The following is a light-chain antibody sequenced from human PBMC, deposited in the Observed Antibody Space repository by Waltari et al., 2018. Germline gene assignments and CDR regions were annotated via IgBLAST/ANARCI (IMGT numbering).Light chain of an antibody. CDR1: TSDVGGYNF. V-gene: IGLV2-14*01. Sequence: YALTQPASVSGSPGQSITISCTGTTSDVGGYNFVSWYQQHPGRAPKLLIYDVNKRPSGVSNRFSGAKSVNTASLTISGLQAEDEADYYCSSYTSSATYVFGVGTKVTVL. J-gene: IGLJ1*01. CDR2: DVN. CDR3: SSYTSSATYV.